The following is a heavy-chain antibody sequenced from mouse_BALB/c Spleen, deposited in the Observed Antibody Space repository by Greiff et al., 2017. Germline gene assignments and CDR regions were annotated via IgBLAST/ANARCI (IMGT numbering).Heavy chain of an antibody. V-gene: IGHV5-6-5*01. CDR2: ISSGGST. CDR1: GFTFSSYA. CDR3: ARSTMITH. D-gene: IGHD2-4*01. Sequence: EVKLVESGGGLVKPGGSLKLSCAASGFTFSSYAMSWVRQTPEKRLEWVASISSGGSTYYPDSVKGRFTISRDNARNILYLQMSSLRSEDTAMYYCARSTMITHWGQGTTLTVSS. J-gene: IGHJ2*01.